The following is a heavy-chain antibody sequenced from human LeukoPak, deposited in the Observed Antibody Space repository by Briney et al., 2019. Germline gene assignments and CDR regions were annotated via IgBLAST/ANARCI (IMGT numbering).Heavy chain of an antibody. CDR1: GFTFSSYS. Sequence: GGSLRLSCAAPGFTFSSYSMNWVRQAPGKGLEWVSYINSSSSTIYYADSVKGRFTISRDDAKNSLYLQMNSLRAEDTAVYYCARDSLLIVGPRGNAFDIWGQGTMVTVSS. V-gene: IGHV3-48*04. D-gene: IGHD1-26*01. J-gene: IGHJ3*02. CDR2: INSSSSTI. CDR3: ARDSLLIVGPRGNAFDI.